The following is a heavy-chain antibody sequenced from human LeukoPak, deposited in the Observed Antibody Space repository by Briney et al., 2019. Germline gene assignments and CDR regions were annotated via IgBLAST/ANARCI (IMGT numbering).Heavy chain of an antibody. Sequence: PGGSLRLSCAASGFTFSSYSMNWVRQAPGKGLGWVSSISSSSSYIYYADSVKGRFTISRDNAKNSLYLQMNSLRAEDTAVYYCARDYGKWAILDYWGQGTLVTVSS. CDR3: ARDYGKWAILDY. J-gene: IGHJ4*02. CDR2: ISSSSSYI. CDR1: GFTFSSYS. V-gene: IGHV3-21*01. D-gene: IGHD1-26*01.